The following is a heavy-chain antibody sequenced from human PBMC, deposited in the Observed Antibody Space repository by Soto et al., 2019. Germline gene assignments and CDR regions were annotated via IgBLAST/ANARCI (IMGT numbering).Heavy chain of an antibody. V-gene: IGHV4-59*01. CDR1: GGSISGSY. CDR2: AYYTGST. CDR3: ARSVAVPGAHIDY. J-gene: IGHJ4*02. Sequence: SETLSLTCSVSGGSISGSYWSWIRQSPGKGLEWLGYAYYTGSTNYSPSLRSRVSISVDTSKNEFSLRLSSVTAADTAVYFCARSVAVPGAHIDYWGQGTQVTVSS. D-gene: IGHD6-19*01.